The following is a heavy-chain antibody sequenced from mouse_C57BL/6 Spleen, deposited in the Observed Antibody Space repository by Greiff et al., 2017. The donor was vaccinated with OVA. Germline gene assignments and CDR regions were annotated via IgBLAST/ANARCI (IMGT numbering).Heavy chain of an antibody. CDR3: ARGGYDYDRGYFDY. J-gene: IGHJ2*01. CDR2: ILPGSGST. V-gene: IGHV1-9*01. Sequence: QVQLQQSGAELMKPGASVKLSCKATGYTFTGYWIAWLKQRPGHGLEWIGEILPGSGSTNYNEKFKGKATVTADTSSNTAYMQLSSLTTEDSAIYYCARGGYDYDRGYFDYGGQGTTLTVSS. D-gene: IGHD2-4*01. CDR1: GYTFTGYW.